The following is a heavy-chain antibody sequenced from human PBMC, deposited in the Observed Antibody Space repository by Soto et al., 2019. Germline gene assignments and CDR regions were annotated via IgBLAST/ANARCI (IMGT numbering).Heavy chain of an antibody. CDR3: ARHHGDYYDAFDI. D-gene: IGHD1-26*01. Sequence: PSETLSLTCAVYGGSLSDYHWDWIRQPPGKGLEWIGEISHSGSANYNPSLKSRVTISVETSKNHFSLKLSSVTAADTAVYYCARHHGDYYDAFDIWGQGTMVT. V-gene: IGHV4-34*01. J-gene: IGHJ3*02. CDR1: GGSLSDYH. CDR2: ISHSGSA.